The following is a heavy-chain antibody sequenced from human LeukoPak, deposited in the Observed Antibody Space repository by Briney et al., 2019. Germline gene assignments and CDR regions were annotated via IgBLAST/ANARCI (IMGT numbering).Heavy chain of an antibody. CDR1: GSTFDDYG. CDR2: INWNGGST. D-gene: IGHD6-19*01. V-gene: IGHV3-20*04. CDR3: ARGAEQWHHGDAFDI. J-gene: IGHJ3*02. Sequence: GGSLRLSCAAYGSTFDDYGMSWVRQPPGKGLEWVSGINWNGGSTGYADSVKGRFTISRDNAKMSLYLQMNSLGAEGTALYCCARGAEQWHHGDAFDIWGQGTMVTVSS.